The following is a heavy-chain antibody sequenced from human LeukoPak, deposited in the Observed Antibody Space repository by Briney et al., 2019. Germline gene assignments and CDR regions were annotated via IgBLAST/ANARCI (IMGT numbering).Heavy chain of an antibody. CDR2: ISSSGSTI. CDR1: GFTFSSYE. J-gene: IGHJ4*02. Sequence: GGSLRLSCAASGFTFSSYEMNWVRQAPGKGLEWVSYISSSGSTIYYADSVKGRFTISRDNAKNSLYLQMNSLRAEDTAVYYCAREMGYVWGSYRYFDYWGQGTLVTVSS. CDR3: AREMGYVWGSYRYFDY. D-gene: IGHD3-16*02. V-gene: IGHV3-48*03.